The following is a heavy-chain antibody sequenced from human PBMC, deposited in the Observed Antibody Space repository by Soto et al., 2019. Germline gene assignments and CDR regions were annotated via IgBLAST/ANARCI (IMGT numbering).Heavy chain of an antibody. CDR1: GGTFSSYA. J-gene: IGHJ6*03. CDR3: ARDPTGDRPTSYYYYMDV. CDR2: IIPIFGTA. Sequence: ASVKVSCKASGGTFSSYAISWVRQAPGQGLEWMGGIIPIFGTANYAQKFQGRVTITADESTSTAYMELSSLRSEDTAVFYFARDPTGDRPTSYYYYMDVWGKGTTVTVSS. D-gene: IGHD7-27*01. V-gene: IGHV1-69*13.